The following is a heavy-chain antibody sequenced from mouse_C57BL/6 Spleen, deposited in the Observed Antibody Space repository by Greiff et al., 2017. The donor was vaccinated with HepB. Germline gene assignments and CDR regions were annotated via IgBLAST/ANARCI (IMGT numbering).Heavy chain of an antibody. Sequence: QVQLQQSGAELVKPGASVKISCKASGYAFSSYWMNWVKQRPGKGLEWIGQIYPGDGDTNYNGKFKGKATLTADKSSSTAYMQLSSLTSEDSAVYCCARGTTVVATRFDYWGQGTTLTVSS. CDR1: GYAFSSYW. V-gene: IGHV1-80*01. CDR2: IYPGDGDT. J-gene: IGHJ2*01. D-gene: IGHD1-1*01. CDR3: ARGTTVVATRFDY.